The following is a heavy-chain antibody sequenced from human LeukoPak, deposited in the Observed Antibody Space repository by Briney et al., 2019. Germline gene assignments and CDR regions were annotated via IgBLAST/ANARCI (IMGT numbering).Heavy chain of an antibody. D-gene: IGHD3-16*01. CDR2: IIGSGGSA. CDR3: AKGPVGLGS. J-gene: IGHJ5*02. CDR1: RFTSSIYI. Sequence: AGGSLRLSCAASRFTSSIYIMNWVRQAPGKGLGWVSAIIGSGGSAYYADSVKGRFTISRDNSKNTLFLQMNSLRAEDTAVYYCAKGPVGLGSWGQGTLVTVSS. V-gene: IGHV3-23*01.